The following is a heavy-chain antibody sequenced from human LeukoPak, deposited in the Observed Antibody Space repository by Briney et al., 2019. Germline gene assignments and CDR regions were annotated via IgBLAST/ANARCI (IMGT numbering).Heavy chain of an antibody. J-gene: IGHJ4*03. CDR2: INPNSGGT. V-gene: IGHV1-2*02. CDR3: ATSYDNSGYYYWDY. Sequence: ASVKVSCKASGYTFTDYYMHWVRQAPGQGLEWMGWINPNSGGTNYAQKFQDRVTMTRDTSISTAYMELSRLRSDDTAVYYCATSYDNSGYYYWDYWGQGTTVTVSS. D-gene: IGHD3-22*01. CDR1: GYTFTDYY.